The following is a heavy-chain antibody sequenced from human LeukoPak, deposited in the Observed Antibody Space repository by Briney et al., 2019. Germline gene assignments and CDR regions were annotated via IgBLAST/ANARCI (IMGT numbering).Heavy chain of an antibody. D-gene: IGHD5-12*01. V-gene: IGHV3-48*03. CDR3: AREVKSGYDQFDY. J-gene: IGHJ4*02. Sequence: PGGSLRLSCAASGFTFSSYEMNWVRQAPGKGLEWVSYINSGGSTKYYADSVKGRFTISRDNAKNSLYLQMNSLRAEDTAVYSCAREVKSGYDQFDYRGQGTLVTVSS. CDR1: GFTFSSYE. CDR2: INSGGSTK.